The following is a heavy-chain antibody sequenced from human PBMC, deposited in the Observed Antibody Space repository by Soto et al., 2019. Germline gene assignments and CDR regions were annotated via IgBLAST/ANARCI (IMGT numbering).Heavy chain of an antibody. CDR1: GGSVSSGTYY. CDR2: IHYSGST. J-gene: IGHJ6*02. CDR3: ERDIKYDLDGSGSYYYYCMDF. Sequence: LSLTCTVSGGSVSSGTYYCSLIWQPPGQGGLEWIGHIHYSGSTYYNPSLKGRATISVATSNTQFSLTLPSGSAADTAIYYYERDIKYDLDGSGSYYYYCMDFWGQGTTVTVSS. D-gene: IGHD3-10*01. V-gene: IGHV4-61*01.